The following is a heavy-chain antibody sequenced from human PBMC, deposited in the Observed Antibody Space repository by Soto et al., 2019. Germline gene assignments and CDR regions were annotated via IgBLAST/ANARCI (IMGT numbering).Heavy chain of an antibody. Sequence: PSETLSLTSTVSGGSISSGGYYWSWIRQHPGKGLEWIGYIYYSGSTYYNPSLKSRVTISVDTSKNQFSLKLSSVTAADTAVYYCARSRNHWFDPWGQGTLVTVSS. J-gene: IGHJ5*02. CDR2: IYYSGST. D-gene: IGHD1-1*01. CDR3: ARSRNHWFDP. V-gene: IGHV4-31*03. CDR1: GGSISSGGYY.